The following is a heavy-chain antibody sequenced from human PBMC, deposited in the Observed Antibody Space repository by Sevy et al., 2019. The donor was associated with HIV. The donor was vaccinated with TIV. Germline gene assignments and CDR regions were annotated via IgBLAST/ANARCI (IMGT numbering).Heavy chain of an antibody. D-gene: IGHD1-1*01. CDR3: TRWKGDLSIFDY. CDR1: GFTFGDYA. J-gene: IGHJ4*02. CDR2: LKSIASGGNL. Sequence: GGSLRLSCAASGFTFGDYAMNWVRQAPGKGLEWVAFLKSIASGGNLHHAASVQGRFTISRDDSKNIAYLQMNDLKTEDTAVYYCTRWKGDLSIFDYWGQGALVTVSS. V-gene: IGHV3-49*04.